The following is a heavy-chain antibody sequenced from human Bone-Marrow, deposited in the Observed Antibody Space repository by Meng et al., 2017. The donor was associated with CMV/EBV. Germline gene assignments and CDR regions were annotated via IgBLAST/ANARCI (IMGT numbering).Heavy chain of an antibody. CDR1: GFTVSSNY. D-gene: IGHD3-10*01. CDR3: ARETYGCNRGY. V-gene: IGHV3-53*01. Sequence: GESLKISCAASGFTVSSNYMNWVRQAPGKGREWVSVIYSGGSTYYADAVKGRVTISRDNSKNTLYLQMNSLRAEDTAVYYCARETYGCNRGYWGQGTLVTVSS. J-gene: IGHJ4*02. CDR2: IYSGGST.